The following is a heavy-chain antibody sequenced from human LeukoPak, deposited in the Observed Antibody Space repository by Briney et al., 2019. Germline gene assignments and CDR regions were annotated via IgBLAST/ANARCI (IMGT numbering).Heavy chain of an antibody. CDR1: GFTFSSYS. CDR3: ARYDSSWSFDY. V-gene: IGHV3-21*01. Sequence: GGSLRLSCAASGFTFSSYSMNWVRQAPGKGLEWVSSISSSSSYIYYADSVKGRFTISRDNAKNSLYLQMNSLRAEDTALYYCARYDSSWSFDYWGQGTLVTVSS. CDR2: ISSSSSYI. J-gene: IGHJ4*02. D-gene: IGHD6-13*01.